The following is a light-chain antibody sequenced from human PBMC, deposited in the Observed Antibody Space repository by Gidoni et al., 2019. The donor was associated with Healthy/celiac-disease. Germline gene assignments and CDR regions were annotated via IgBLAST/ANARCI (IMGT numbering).Light chain of an antibody. CDR3: QQYYSTPPSLT. CDR1: QCVFYNSNNKNY. J-gene: IGKJ4*01. Sequence: DIVMTQSPDSQAASLGDRATIKCKSSQCVFYNSNNKNYLAWYQQKPGQPPKLLIYWASTRETGVPDRFRGSGSGTDFTLTISSLQAEDVAVYYCQQYYSTPPSLTFGGGTKVEIK. V-gene: IGKV4-1*01. CDR2: WAS.